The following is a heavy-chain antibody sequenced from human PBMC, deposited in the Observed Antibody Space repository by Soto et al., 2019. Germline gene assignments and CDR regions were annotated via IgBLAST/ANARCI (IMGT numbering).Heavy chain of an antibody. CDR3: ARDYARSDGYNLFDY. CDR1: GYTFTDYY. CDR2: INPNSGGT. D-gene: IGHD5-12*01. Sequence: QVQLVQSGAEVKKPGASVKVSCTTSGYTFTDYYLHWVRQAPGQGLEWMGWINPNSGGTKYAEKFQGWVTMTRDTSXXTAYMELSKLRSDDTAVYYCARDYARSDGYNLFDYWGQGTLVTVSS. J-gene: IGHJ4*02. V-gene: IGHV1-2*04.